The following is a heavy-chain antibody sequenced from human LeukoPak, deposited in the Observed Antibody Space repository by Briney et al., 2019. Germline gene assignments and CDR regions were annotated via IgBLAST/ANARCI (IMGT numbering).Heavy chain of an antibody. V-gene: IGHV1-69*05. J-gene: IGHJ4*02. D-gene: IGHD5-18*01. Sequence: GASVKVSCKASGGTFSSYAISWVRQAPGQGLEWMGGIIPIFGTANYAQKFQGRVTITTDESTSTAYMELSSLRSEDTAVYYCARDSIQLGKHNNFDYWGQGTLATVSS. CDR1: GGTFSSYA. CDR3: ARDSIQLGKHNNFDY. CDR2: IIPIFGTA.